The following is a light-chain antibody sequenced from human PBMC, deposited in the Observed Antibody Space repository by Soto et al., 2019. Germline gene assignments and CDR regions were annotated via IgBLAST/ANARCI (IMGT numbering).Light chain of an antibody. V-gene: IGKV3-20*01. CDR1: QSVPSDW. J-gene: IGKJ2*01. Sequence: EIVLPQSPGTLSLSPGERATLSCRASQSVPSDWLAWYRRKPGEAPRLLIYGASSRATGVPDRVSGSGSGTDFTLTINRLEPEDFAVYYCQQYGNFPYTFGQGTKLEIK. CDR2: GAS. CDR3: QQYGNFPYT.